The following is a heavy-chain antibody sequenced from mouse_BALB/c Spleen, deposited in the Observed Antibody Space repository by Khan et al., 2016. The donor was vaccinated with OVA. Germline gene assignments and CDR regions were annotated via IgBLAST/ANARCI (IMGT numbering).Heavy chain of an antibody. Sequence: EVQLVESGPGLVKPSQSLSLTCTVTGYSITSNYAWNWIRQFPGNKLEWMGYISYSGSTSYNPSLKSRISITRDTSKNQFFLQLNSVTTEDTATYYCARGNYYGYAIDYWGQGTSVTVSS. CDR3: ARGNYYGYAIDY. D-gene: IGHD1-1*01. CDR2: ISYSGST. V-gene: IGHV3-2*02. J-gene: IGHJ4*01. CDR1: GYSITSNYA.